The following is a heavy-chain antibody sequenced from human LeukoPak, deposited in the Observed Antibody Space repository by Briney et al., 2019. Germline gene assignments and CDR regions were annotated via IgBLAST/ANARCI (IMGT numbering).Heavy chain of an antibody. J-gene: IGHJ4*02. CDR3: AGDSDYGGYSRFDY. Sequence: GGSLRLSCAASGFTVSSNYMSWVRQAQGKGLEWASVIYSGGSTYYADSVKGRFTISRDNSKNTLYLQMNSLRGEDTAVYYCAGDSDYGGYSRFDYWGQGTLVTVSS. CDR1: GFTVSSNY. D-gene: IGHD4-17*01. CDR2: IYSGGST. V-gene: IGHV3-66*01.